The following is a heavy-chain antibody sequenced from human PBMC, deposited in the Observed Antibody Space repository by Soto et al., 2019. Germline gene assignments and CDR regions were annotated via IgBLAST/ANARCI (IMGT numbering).Heavy chain of an antibody. CDR2: ISGSGGST. CDR3: ARARYSSSSSYYYGMDV. CDR1: GFTFSSYA. D-gene: IGHD6-6*01. J-gene: IGHJ6*02. Sequence: GGSLRLSCAASGFTFSSYAMSWVRQAPGKGLEWVSAISGSGGSTYYADSVKGRFTISRDNSKNTLYLQMNSLRAEDTAVYYCARARYSSSSSYYYGMDVWGQGTTVTVSS. V-gene: IGHV3-23*01.